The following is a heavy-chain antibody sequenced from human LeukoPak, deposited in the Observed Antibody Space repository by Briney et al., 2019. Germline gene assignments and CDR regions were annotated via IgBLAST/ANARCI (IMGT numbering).Heavy chain of an antibody. J-gene: IGHJ6*02. CDR2: IKSKTDGGTT. CDR1: GFTFSNAW. CDR3: TSQRRDCSGGSCYWDYYYYYGMDV. V-gene: IGHV3-15*01. D-gene: IGHD2-15*01. Sequence: GGSLRLSCAASGFTFSNAWMSWVRQAPGKGLEWVGRIKSKTDGGTTDYAAPAKGRFTIPRDDSKNTLYLQMNSLKTEDTAVYYCTSQRRDCSGGSCYWDYYYYYGMDVWGQGTTVTVSS.